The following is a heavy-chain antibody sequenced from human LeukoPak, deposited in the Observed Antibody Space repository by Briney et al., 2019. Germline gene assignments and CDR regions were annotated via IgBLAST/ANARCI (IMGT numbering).Heavy chain of an antibody. CDR1: GGGSFSNYA. D-gene: IGHD4-23*01. CDR2: IIPILRTP. CDR3: ARGKSPTVATPFDY. Sequence: GASVKVSCKASGGGSFSNYALSWVRQAPGQGLEWMAGIIPILRTPNYAQRFQGRLTITMDESTSTAYMELSSLRSEDTAVYYCARGKSPTVATPFDYWGQGTLVTVSS. J-gene: IGHJ4*02. V-gene: IGHV1-69*05.